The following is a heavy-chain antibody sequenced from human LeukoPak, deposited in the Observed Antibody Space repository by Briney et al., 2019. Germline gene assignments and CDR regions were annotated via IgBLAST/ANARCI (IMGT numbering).Heavy chain of an antibody. D-gene: IGHD3-10*01. J-gene: IGHJ6*02. CDR2: IYYSGST. CDR1: GGSISSYY. Sequence: SETLSLTCTVSGGSISSYYWSWIRQPPGKGLEWIGYIYYSGSTNYNPSLKSRVTISVDTSKNQFSLKLSSVTAADTAVYYRARDRSGRFGYYYYGMDVWGQGTTVTVSS. V-gene: IGHV4-59*01. CDR3: ARDRSGRFGYYYYGMDV.